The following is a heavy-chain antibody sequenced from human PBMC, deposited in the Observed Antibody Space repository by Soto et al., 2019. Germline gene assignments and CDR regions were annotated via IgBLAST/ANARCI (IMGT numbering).Heavy chain of an antibody. CDR2: IYHSGST. V-gene: IGHV4-30-2*01. D-gene: IGHD3-3*01. CDR1: GGSISSGGYS. J-gene: IGHJ2*01. Sequence: SETLSLTCAVSGGSISSGGYSWSWIRQPPGKGLEWIGYIYHSGSTYYNPSLKSRVTISVDRSKNQFSLKLSSVAAADTTVFYCARAGGGVFWSVYTPAWYFDLGGRGTLVTVSS. CDR3: ARAGGGVFWSVYTPAWYFDL.